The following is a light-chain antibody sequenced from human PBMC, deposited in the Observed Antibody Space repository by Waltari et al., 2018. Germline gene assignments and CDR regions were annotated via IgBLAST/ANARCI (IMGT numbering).Light chain of an antibody. CDR1: SSNIGAGYD. CDR3: QSYDSSLSGSL. J-gene: IGLJ2*01. Sequence: QSGLTQPPSVSGAPGQRVTISCTGRSSNIGAGYDVPWYQLLPGTAPKLLIYGNSNRPSGVPDRFSGSKSGTSASLAITGLQPEDEADYYCQSYDSSLSGSLFGGGTKLTVL. CDR2: GNS. V-gene: IGLV1-40*01.